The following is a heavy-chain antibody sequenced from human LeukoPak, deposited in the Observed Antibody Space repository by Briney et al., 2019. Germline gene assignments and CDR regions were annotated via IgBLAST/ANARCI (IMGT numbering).Heavy chain of an antibody. D-gene: IGHD3-22*01. V-gene: IGHV3-48*01. Sequence: GGSLRLSCAASGFTFNSFSMNWVRQAPGKGLEWVSYISGVSDTIYYTHSVKGRFTISRDNSKNTLYVQVNSLGTEDTAAYYCAKGSYYDSSGSFYFDYWGQGTLVTVSS. CDR1: GFTFNSFS. CDR2: ISGVSDTI. J-gene: IGHJ4*02. CDR3: AKGSYYDSSGSFYFDY.